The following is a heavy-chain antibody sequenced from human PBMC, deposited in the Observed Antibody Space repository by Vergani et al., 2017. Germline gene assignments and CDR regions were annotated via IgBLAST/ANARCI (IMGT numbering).Heavy chain of an antibody. D-gene: IGHD6-13*01. CDR3: ARDMGIAAGVPTGGPFDN. J-gene: IGHJ4*02. CDR1: GFTFSSYA. V-gene: IGHV3-30*01. Sequence: QVQLVESGGGVVQPGGSLRLSCAASGFTFSSYAMHWVRQAPGKGLEWVAVISYDGSNKYYADSVKGRFTISRDNSKNTLYLQMKSLRAEDTAVYNWARDMGIAAGVPTGGPFDNWGQGTLVTVSS. CDR2: ISYDGSNK.